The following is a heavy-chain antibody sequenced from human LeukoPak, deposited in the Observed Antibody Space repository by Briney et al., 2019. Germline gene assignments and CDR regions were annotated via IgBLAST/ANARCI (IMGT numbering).Heavy chain of an antibody. CDR2: INAGNGNT. CDR1: GYTFTSYA. CDR3: ARGYSSSWLLYYFDY. Sequence: ASVKVSCKASGYTFTSYAMHWVRQAPGQRLEWMGWINAGNGNTKYSQKFQGRVTITRDTSASTAYMELSSLRSEDTAVYYCARGYSSSWLLYYFDYWGQGTLVTVSS. J-gene: IGHJ4*02. D-gene: IGHD6-13*01. V-gene: IGHV1-3*01.